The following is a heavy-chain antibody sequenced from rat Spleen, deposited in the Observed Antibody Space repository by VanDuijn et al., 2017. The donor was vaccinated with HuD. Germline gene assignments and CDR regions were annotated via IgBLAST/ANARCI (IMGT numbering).Heavy chain of an antibody. J-gene: IGHJ3*01. V-gene: IGHV5-29*01. CDR3: ATGPRILRLDWFAY. CDR2: ISYDGTAT. Sequence: EVQLVESGGGLVQPGRSLKLSCEASGFTFSNYDMAWVRQAPKKGLEWVASISYDGTATYYRDSVKGRFTLSRDNAKSTLYLQMDSLRSEDTATYYCATGPRILRLDWFAYWGQGTLVTVSS. D-gene: IGHD1-6*01. CDR1: GFTFSNYD.